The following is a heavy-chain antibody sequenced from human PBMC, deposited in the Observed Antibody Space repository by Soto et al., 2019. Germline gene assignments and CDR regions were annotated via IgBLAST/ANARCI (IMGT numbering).Heavy chain of an antibody. Sequence: QDQLVQSGGEVKKPGASVKVSCKTSGYTFTSHGISWVRQAPGQGLEWMGWISTYNGKTDYAQKSQGRITMTADTRTSTAYMEVRSLRSDDTAIYYCARLLTEGVTYREDAFDIWGQGTKVTVSS. D-gene: IGHD3-9*01. CDR1: GYTFTSHG. J-gene: IGHJ3*02. CDR3: ARLLTEGVTYREDAFDI. V-gene: IGHV1-18*01. CDR2: ISTYNGKT.